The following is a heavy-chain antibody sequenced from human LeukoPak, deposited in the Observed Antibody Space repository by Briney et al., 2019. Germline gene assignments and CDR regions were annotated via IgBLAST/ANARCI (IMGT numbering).Heavy chain of an antibody. CDR3: AKDMATDLDVDTAIDI. V-gene: IGHV3-43*01. D-gene: IGHD5-18*01. Sequence: GGSLRLSCAASGFTFDDYTIHWVRQAPGKGLEWVSLISWDGSKTFYADSVKGRFTISRDNSKNALYLQMNSLRNEDTALYYCAKDMATDLDVDTAIDIWGQGTMVTVSS. CDR1: GFTFDDYT. J-gene: IGHJ3*02. CDR2: ISWDGSKT.